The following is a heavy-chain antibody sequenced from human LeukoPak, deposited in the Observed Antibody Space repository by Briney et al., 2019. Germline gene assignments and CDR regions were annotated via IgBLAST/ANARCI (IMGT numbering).Heavy chain of an antibody. CDR3: AKDRSFTMIVVVFAY. J-gene: IGHJ4*02. Sequence: GGSLRLSCAASGFTFSSYAMSWVRQAPGKGLEWVSFIYNEGSTNYADSVKGRFTISRDNSKNTLYLQMNSLRVEDTAVYYCAKDRSFTMIVVVFAYWGQGTLVTVSS. CDR2: IYNEGST. V-gene: IGHV3-23*03. D-gene: IGHD3-22*01. CDR1: GFTFSSYA.